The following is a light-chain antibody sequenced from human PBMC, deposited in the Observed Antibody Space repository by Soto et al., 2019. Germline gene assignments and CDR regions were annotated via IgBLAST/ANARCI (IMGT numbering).Light chain of an antibody. CDR3: AAWDDSLSGQV. V-gene: IGLV1-47*01. Sequence: QSVLTQPPSASGTPGQRVTISCSGSSSNIGSNYVYWYQQLPGTAPKLLIYRNNQRPSGVPDRFSGSKSGTSASLGISGLRSEDEADYYCAAWDDSLSGQVFGGGTMVTVL. CDR2: RNN. J-gene: IGLJ2*01. CDR1: SSNIGSNY.